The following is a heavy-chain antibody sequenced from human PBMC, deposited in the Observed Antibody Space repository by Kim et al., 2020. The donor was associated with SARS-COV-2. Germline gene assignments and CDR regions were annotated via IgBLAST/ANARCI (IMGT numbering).Heavy chain of an antibody. CDR1: GYSFTSYW. Sequence: GESLKISCKGSGYSFTSYWISWVRQMPGKGLEWMGRIDPSDSYTNYSPSFQGHVTISADKSISTAYLQWSSLKASDTAMYYCARQSLDITIFGVEVDYWGQGTLVTVSS. CDR3: ARQSLDITIFGVEVDY. V-gene: IGHV5-10-1*01. CDR2: IDPSDSYT. J-gene: IGHJ4*02. D-gene: IGHD3-3*01.